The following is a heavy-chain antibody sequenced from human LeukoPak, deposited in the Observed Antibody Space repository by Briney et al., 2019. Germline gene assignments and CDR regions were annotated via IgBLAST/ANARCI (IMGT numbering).Heavy chain of an antibody. D-gene: IGHD3/OR15-3a*01. CDR2: IYYSGNT. Sequence: SETLSLTCTVSGVSISSSNSYWGWIRQPPGKGLEWIGSIYYSGNTYYNASLKSQVSISIDTSKNQFSLKLTSVTAADTAVYYCARQTGSGLFILPGGQGTLVTVSP. CDR1: GVSISSSNSY. J-gene: IGHJ4*02. V-gene: IGHV4-39*01. CDR3: ARQTGSGLFILP.